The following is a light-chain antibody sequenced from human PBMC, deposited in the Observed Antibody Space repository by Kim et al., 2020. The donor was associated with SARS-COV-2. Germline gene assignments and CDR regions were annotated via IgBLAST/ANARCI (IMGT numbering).Light chain of an antibody. J-gene: IGLJ1*01. CDR2: LEGSGSY. V-gene: IGLV4-60*03. Sequence: QPVLTQSSSASASLGSSVKLTCTLSSGHSSYIIAWHQQQPGKAPRYLMKLEGSGSYNKGSGVPDRFSGSSSGADRYLTISSLQSEDDADYYCETWDSNTHVFGTGTKVTVL. CDR3: ETWDSNTHV. CDR1: SGHSSYI.